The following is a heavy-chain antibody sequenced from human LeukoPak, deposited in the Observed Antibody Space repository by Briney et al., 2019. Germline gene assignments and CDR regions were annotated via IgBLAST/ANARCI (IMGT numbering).Heavy chain of an antibody. CDR2: INPNGGGT. V-gene: IGHV1-2*02. D-gene: IGHD3-3*01. CDR1: GYTFTGYY. CDR3: ARDSSGYDFWSGYYNYYYGMDV. J-gene: IGHJ6*02. Sequence: ASVKVSCKASGYTFTGYYMHWVRQAPGQGLEWMGWINPNGGGTNYAQKFQGRVTMTRDTSISTAYMELSRLRSDDTAVYYCARDSSGYDFWSGYYNYYYGMDVWGQGTTVTVSS.